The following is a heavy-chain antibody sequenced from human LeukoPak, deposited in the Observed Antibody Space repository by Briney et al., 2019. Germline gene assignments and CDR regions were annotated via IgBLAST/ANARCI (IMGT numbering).Heavy chain of an antibody. CDR1: GGSISSGGYY. CDR2: IYYSGST. Sequence: SETLSLTCTVSGGSISSGGYYWSWIRQHPGKGLEWIGYIYYSGSTYYNPSLKSRVTISVDTSKNQFSLKLSSVTAADTAVYYCARAQQRWFDPWGQGTLVTVSS. V-gene: IGHV4-31*03. D-gene: IGHD6-13*01. CDR3: ARAQQRWFDP. J-gene: IGHJ5*02.